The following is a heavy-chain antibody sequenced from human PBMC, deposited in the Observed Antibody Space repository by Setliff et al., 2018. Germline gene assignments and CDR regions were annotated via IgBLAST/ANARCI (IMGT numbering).Heavy chain of an antibody. V-gene: IGHV1-18*01. J-gene: IGHJ4*02. CDR3: ARINFYVSSGHYYAPDY. D-gene: IGHD3-22*01. CDR1: GYTFSNYG. CDR2: INNYNTNT. Sequence: ASVKVSCKASGYTFSNYGITWVRQAPGQGLEWMGWINNYNTNTNYAQKLQGRVAMTTDTSTSTACMELRSLRSDDSAVYYCARINFYVSSGHYYAPDYWGQGTLVTVSS.